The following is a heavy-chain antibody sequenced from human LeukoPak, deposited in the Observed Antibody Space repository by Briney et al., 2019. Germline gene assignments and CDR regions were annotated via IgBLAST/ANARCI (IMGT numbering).Heavy chain of an antibody. CDR2: INAYNSNT. CDR3: ARSSIIAAAGPYYFDY. D-gene: IGHD6-13*01. V-gene: IGHV1-18*01. J-gene: IGHJ4*02. Sequence: ASVKVSCKASGYTFTSYGISWVRQARGQGLEWMGWINAYNSNTNYAQKLQGRVTMTTDTSTSTAYMELRSLRSDDTAVYYCARSSIIAAAGPYYFDYWGQGTLVTVSS. CDR1: GYTFTSYG.